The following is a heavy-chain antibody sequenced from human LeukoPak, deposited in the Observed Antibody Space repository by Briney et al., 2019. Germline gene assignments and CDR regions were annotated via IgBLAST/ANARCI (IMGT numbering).Heavy chain of an antibody. Sequence: ASLTHLCTVSAYTLSTCVISWVRHPQGPVPLGRGSVSAYNGNTNYAQKLQGRVTMTTDTSTSTAYMELRSLRSDDTAVYYCARRSGSYIYYYYGMDVWGQGTTVTVSS. J-gene: IGHJ6*02. D-gene: IGHD1-26*01. CDR1: AYTLSTCV. CDR2: VSAYNGNT. CDR3: ARRSGSYIYYYYGMDV. V-gene: IGHV1-18*01.